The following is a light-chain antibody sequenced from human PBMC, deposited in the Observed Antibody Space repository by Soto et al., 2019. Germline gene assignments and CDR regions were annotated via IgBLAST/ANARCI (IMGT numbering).Light chain of an antibody. CDR2: RAS. Sequence: ILMTQSPATVSVSPGESATLSCRASQNIYYNVAWYQHRPGQAPRLLIYRASTSAPGVPVRFSGSGSRTEFTLTISSLQPEDFTVYACLQHHNLWAFGQGTKVEI. V-gene: IGKV3-15*01. CDR3: LQHHNLWA. J-gene: IGKJ1*01. CDR1: QNIYYN.